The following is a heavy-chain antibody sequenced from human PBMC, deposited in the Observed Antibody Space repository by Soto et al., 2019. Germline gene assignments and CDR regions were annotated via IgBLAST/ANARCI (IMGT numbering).Heavy chain of an antibody. CDR3: ARVPRASRFQDYIDV. Sequence: QVQLVQSGAEVKKPGASVKVSCKASGDTFSNCDINWVRQAAGQGLEWMGWMNLNRGDTGYAQKFQGRVTITRDASTSTAYMELSSLRSEDTAVYYCARVPRASRFQDYIDVWGTGTSVYVSS. V-gene: IGHV1-8*01. CDR1: GDTFSNCD. CDR2: MNLNRGDT. J-gene: IGHJ6*03. D-gene: IGHD6-6*01.